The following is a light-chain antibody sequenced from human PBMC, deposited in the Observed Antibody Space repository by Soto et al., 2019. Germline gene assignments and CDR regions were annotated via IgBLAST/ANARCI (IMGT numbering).Light chain of an antibody. V-gene: IGKV3-11*01. Sequence: EIVLTQSPATLSLSPGERATLSCRASQSVRNDLFWYHQKPGQAPRVLIYSASNRATGIPARFSGSGSGTDFTLTSSSLEPEDFAFYYCQQRTSWPPTFGGGTKVEMK. CDR2: SAS. CDR1: QSVRND. CDR3: QQRTSWPPT. J-gene: IGKJ4*01.